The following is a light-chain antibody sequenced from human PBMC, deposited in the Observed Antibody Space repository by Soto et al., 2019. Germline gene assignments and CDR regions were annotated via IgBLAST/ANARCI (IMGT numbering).Light chain of an antibody. Sequence: DIQMTQSPSSLSASVGDRVTITCRASQGISNSLAWYQQKPGKVPKLLIYAASTLQSGVPSRFSGSGSGTDFTLTISSLQPEDVANYYCQKYNSALGTFGPGTKVDIK. CDR3: QKYNSALGT. V-gene: IGKV1-27*01. CDR2: AAS. CDR1: QGISNS. J-gene: IGKJ3*01.